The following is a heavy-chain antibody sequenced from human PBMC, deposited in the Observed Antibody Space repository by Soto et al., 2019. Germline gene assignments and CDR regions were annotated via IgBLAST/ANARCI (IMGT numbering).Heavy chain of an antibody. V-gene: IGHV1-69*06. D-gene: IGHD3-22*01. CDR2: IIPIFGTA. Sequence: SVKVSCKASGATFSSYAISWVRQAPGQGLEWMGGIIPIFGTANYAQKFQGRVTITADKSTSTAYMELSSLRSEDTAVYYCARDRRSIVVVNYGGGALDIWGQGTMVTVSS. CDR3: ARDRRSIVVVNYGGGALDI. CDR1: GATFSSYA. J-gene: IGHJ3*02.